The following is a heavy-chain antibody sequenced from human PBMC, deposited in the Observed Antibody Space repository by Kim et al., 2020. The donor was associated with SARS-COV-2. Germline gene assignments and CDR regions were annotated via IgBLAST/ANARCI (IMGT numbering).Heavy chain of an antibody. Sequence: SETLSLTCTVSGGSISNYYWNWIRQPPGKELEWMGYIFYSGTTNNNPSLKSRVTISLDTSKNQFSLKLTSVTAAATAVYYCSRGGTNQLAQAWGHGTLVT. CDR3: SRGGTNQLAQA. CDR1: GGSISNYY. D-gene: IGHD2-2*01. CDR2: IFYSGTT. J-gene: IGHJ5*01. V-gene: IGHV4-59*13.